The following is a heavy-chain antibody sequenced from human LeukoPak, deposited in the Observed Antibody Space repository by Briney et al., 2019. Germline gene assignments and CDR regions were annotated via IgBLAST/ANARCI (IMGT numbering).Heavy chain of an antibody. J-gene: IGHJ6*02. CDR3: ARAREQQLNGMDV. D-gene: IGHD6-13*01. CDR2: ISSSSSYI. CDR1: GFTFSSYS. Sequence: GGSLRLSCAASGFTFSSYSMHWVRQAPGKGLEGVSSISSSSSYIYYADSVKGRFTISRDNAKNSLYLQMNSLRAEDTAVYYCARAREQQLNGMDVWGQGTTVTVSS. V-gene: IGHV3-21*01.